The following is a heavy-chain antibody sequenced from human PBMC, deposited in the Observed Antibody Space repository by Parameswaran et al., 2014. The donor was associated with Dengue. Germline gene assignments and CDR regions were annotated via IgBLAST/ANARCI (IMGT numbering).Heavy chain of an antibody. CDR2: INHSGST. D-gene: IGHD2-15*01. J-gene: IGHJ6*02. V-gene: IGHV4-34*01. CDR3: ARGRAYCSGGSCPRPNYYYYGMDV. Sequence: RWIRQPQEGLEWIGEINHSGSTNYNPSLKSRVTISVDTSKNQFSLKLSSVTAADTAVYYCARGRAYCSGGSCPRPNYYYYGMDVWGQGTTVTVSS.